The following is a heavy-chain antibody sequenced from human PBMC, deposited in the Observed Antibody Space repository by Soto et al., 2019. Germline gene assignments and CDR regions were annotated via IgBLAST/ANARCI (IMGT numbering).Heavy chain of an antibody. CDR1: GGSISSGGYY. Sequence: TSETLSLTCTVSGGSISSGGYYWSWIRQHPGKGLERIGYIYYSGSTYYNPSLKSRVTISVDTSKNQFSLKLSSVTAADTAVYYCARSPLGYCSGGSCYRGAFDIWGQGTMVTVSS. CDR2: IYYSGST. V-gene: IGHV4-31*03. CDR3: ARSPLGYCSGGSCYRGAFDI. J-gene: IGHJ3*02. D-gene: IGHD2-15*01.